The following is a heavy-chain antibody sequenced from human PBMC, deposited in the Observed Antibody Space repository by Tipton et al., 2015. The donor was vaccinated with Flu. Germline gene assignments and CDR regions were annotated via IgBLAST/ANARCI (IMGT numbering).Heavy chain of an antibody. CDR1: GFTFRNYP. J-gene: IGHJ4*02. V-gene: IGHV3-30*04. Sequence: SLRLSCAASGFTFRNYPMHWVRQAPGKGPEWVAVISYGGNIKVYSDSVRGRFTISRDSFKNTLDLQMTSLKPEDTAVYYCARDPVAGVPDYFDYWGRGIRVTVSS. CDR2: ISYGGNIK. D-gene: IGHD3-10*01. CDR3: ARDPVAGVPDYFDY.